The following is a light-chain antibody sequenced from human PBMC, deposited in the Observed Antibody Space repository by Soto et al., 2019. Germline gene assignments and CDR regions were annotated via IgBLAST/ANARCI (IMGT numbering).Light chain of an antibody. CDR2: SNN. V-gene: IGLV1-44*01. Sequence: QLVLTQPPSASGTPGQRVTISCSGSSSNIGSNTVNWYQQLPGTAPKLLIYSNNQRPSGVPDRFSGSKSGTSASLAISGLQSEDEADYYCAAGDDSLNGPHVVFCGGTKLTV. CDR3: AAGDDSLNGPHVV. J-gene: IGLJ2*01. CDR1: SSNIGSNT.